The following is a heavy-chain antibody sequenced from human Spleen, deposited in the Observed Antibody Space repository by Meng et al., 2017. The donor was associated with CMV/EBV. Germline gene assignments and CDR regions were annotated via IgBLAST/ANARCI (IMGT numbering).Heavy chain of an antibody. Sequence: GESLKISCAASGFTFSDYYMSWIRQAPGKGLEWVSYISSSGSTIYYADSVKGRFTISRDNAKNSLYLQMNSLRAEDTAVYYCAKDKGAYSSSGLDYWGQGTLVTVSS. D-gene: IGHD6-13*01. V-gene: IGHV3-11*01. CDR1: GFTFSDYY. J-gene: IGHJ4*02. CDR3: AKDKGAYSSSGLDY. CDR2: ISSSGSTI.